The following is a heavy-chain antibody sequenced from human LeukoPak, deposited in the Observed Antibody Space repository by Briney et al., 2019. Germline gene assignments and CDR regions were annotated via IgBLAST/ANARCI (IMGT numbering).Heavy chain of an antibody. D-gene: IGHD3-22*01. CDR1: GFTFRSYE. CDR2: ISSSSSHI. J-gene: IGHJ4*02. CDR3: ARGGFHYDSSGYYCFDY. V-gene: IGHV3-21*01. Sequence: GGSLRLSCAASGFTFRSYEMNWVRQAPGKGLEWVSSISSSSSHIYYADSVEGRFTISRDNAKNSLYLQMNSLRAEDTAVYYCARGGFHYDSSGYYCFDYWGQGTLVTVSS.